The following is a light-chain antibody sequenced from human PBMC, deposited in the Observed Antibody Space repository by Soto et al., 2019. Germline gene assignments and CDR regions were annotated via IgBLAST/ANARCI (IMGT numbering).Light chain of an antibody. CDR2: SNN. V-gene: IGLV1-44*01. CDR1: RSNIGSNT. CDR3: ATWDDSLNGHVV. Sequence: QAVVTQPPSESGTPGQRVTISCSGSRSNIGSNTVNWYQQLPGTAPQFLIYSNNQRPSGVPKRFSGSKSGTSASLAISGLQSEDEADYYCATWDDSLNGHVVFGGGTKLTVL. J-gene: IGLJ2*01.